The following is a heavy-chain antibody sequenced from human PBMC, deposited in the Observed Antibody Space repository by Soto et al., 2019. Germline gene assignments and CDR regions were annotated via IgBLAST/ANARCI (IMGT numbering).Heavy chain of an antibody. CDR3: ARGPIERTMIFGVSRNDY. V-gene: IGHV1-18*01. D-gene: IGHD3-3*01. CDR2: VSVYNGQT. J-gene: IGHJ4*02. CDR1: GYTFRSYG. Sequence: QVQLVQSGGEVKKPGASVKVSCQASGYTFRSYGISWVRQAPGQGPEWMGWVSVYNGQTNYEQKFQGRLSMTTDTTTNTAYMELRTLRSDDTAVYYCARGPIERTMIFGVSRNDYGGQGNRVTVSS.